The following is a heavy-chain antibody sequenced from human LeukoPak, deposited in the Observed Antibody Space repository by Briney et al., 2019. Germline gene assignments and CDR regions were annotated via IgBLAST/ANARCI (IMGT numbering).Heavy chain of an antibody. V-gene: IGHV4-61*09. CDR1: GGSISSGNYF. J-gene: IGHJ5*01. CDR3: ARDRVGVPAARIWFDS. D-gene: IGHD2-2*01. Sequence: SETLSLTCSVSGGSISSGNYFWSWIRQPAGKGLEWIGHIYTSGSTYYNPSLKSRVTISLDTSKNQFSLKLSSVTAADTAVYYCARDRVGVPAARIWFDSWGQGTLVTVSS. CDR2: IYTSGST.